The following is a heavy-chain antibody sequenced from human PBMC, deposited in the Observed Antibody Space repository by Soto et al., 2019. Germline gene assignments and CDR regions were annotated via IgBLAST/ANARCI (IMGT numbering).Heavy chain of an antibody. CDR2: THSDDRT. CDR3: AAPIPVAGTVFGLDY. CDR1: GFTVRTNT. V-gene: IGHV3-53*01. Sequence: EVQVVESGGGLIQPGESLRLSCAVSGFTVRTNTMTWVRQAPGKGLECVSITHSDDRTNYADSVKGRFTISKDNSENTVYLHMDSLTAEDADVYYCAAPIPVAGTVFGLDYWGQGTLVAVSS. J-gene: IGHJ4*02. D-gene: IGHD6-19*01.